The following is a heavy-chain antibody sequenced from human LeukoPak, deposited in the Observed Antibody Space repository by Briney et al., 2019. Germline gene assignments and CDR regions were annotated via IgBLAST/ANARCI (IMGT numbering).Heavy chain of an antibody. J-gene: IGHJ5*02. CDR2: INHSGST. CDR1: GGSFSGYY. D-gene: IGHD2-2*01. Sequence: SETLSLTCAVYGGSFSGYYWSWIRQPPGKGLEWIGEINHSGSTNYNPSLKSRVTISVDTSKNQFPLKLSSVTAADTAVYYCARAPPSVPAAIWFDPWGQGTLVTVSS. V-gene: IGHV4-34*01. CDR3: ARAPPSVPAAIWFDP.